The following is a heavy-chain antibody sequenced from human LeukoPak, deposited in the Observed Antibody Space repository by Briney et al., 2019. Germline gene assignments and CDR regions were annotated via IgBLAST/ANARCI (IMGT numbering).Heavy chain of an antibody. CDR2: IKSKTDGGTT. Sequence: GGSLRLSCTGSGFTFGDYAMSWFRQAPGKGLEWVGRIKSKTDGGTTDYAAPVKGRFTISRDDSKNTLYLQMNSLKTEDTAVYYCTSSFEELLRVDAFDIWGQGTMVTVSS. CDR1: GFTFGDYA. CDR3: TSSFEELLRVDAFDI. D-gene: IGHD1-26*01. J-gene: IGHJ3*02. V-gene: IGHV3-15*01.